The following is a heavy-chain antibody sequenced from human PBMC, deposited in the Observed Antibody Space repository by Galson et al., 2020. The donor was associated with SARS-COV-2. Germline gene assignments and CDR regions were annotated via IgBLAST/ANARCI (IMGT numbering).Heavy chain of an antibody. CDR3: AKDKTRDGKWDIDY. Sequence: GGSLRLSCTASGFAFSSYTFSWVRQAPGKGLEWVSAITQSGGSRYYAGPVKGRFTISRDDSKNTLYLQMNSLRVDDTAVYYCAKDKTRDGKWDIDYWGQGTLVTVSS. CDR1: GFAFSSYT. V-gene: IGHV3-23*01. J-gene: IGHJ4*02. D-gene: IGHD1-26*01. CDR2: ITQSGGSR.